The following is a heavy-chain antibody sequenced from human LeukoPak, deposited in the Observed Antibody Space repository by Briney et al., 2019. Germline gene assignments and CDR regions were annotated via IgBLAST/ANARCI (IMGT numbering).Heavy chain of an antibody. V-gene: IGHV1-2*02. CDR2: INPTSGGT. J-gene: IGHJ4*02. CDR1: GYTFTGYY. Sequence: ASVTVSCKASGYTFTGYYIHWVRQAPGQGLECMGWINPTSGGTDYAQKFQGRVTMTRDTSINTAYMQLSSLRSDDTAVYYCARRMDRGFIPSVAGLSYWGQGTLVTVSS. D-gene: IGHD3-10*01. CDR3: ARRMDRGFIPSVAGLSY.